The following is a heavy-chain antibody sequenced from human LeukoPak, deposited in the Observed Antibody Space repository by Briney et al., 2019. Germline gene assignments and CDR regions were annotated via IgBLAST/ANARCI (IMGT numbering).Heavy chain of an antibody. V-gene: IGHV3-23*01. CDR1: GFSFSSYA. CDR2: ISGSGGST. CDR3: ARDRGGKYPFDY. D-gene: IGHD1-26*01. J-gene: IGHJ4*02. Sequence: SGGSLRLSCAASGFSFSSYAMNWVRQAPGKGLEWVSAISGSGGSTYYADSVKGRFTISRDNSKNTPYLQMNSLRAEDTAVYYCARDRGGKYPFDYWGQGTLVTVSS.